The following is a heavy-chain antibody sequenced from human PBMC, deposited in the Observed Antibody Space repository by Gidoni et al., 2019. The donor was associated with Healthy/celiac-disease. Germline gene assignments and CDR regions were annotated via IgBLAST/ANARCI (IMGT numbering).Heavy chain of an antibody. Sequence: QVQLVQSGAEVKKPGASVKVSCKASGYTFTSYYMHWVRQAPGQGLEWMGIINPSGGCTSYAQKFQGRVTMTRDTSTSTVYMELSSLRSEDTAVYYCIKGDDSKVGYYGMDVWGQGTTVTVSS. CDR2: INPSGGCT. CDR1: GYTFTSYY. D-gene: IGHD3-22*01. CDR3: IKGDDSKVGYYGMDV. V-gene: IGHV1-46*01. J-gene: IGHJ6*02.